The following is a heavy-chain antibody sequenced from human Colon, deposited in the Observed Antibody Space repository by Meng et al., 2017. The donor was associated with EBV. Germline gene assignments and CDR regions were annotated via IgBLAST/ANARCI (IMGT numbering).Heavy chain of an antibody. CDR2: HSEST. D-gene: IGHD2-15*01. Sequence: PRPESDPGLVKPYQPLSLTAVVSGTFISSGNYHWSWIRQARGEGLERIGHSESTSYNPSLRSRVVISVDTDKNQFSLRLDSVTAADTAVYYCTTYAVGAGGRGYWGPGTLVTVSS. V-gene: IGHV4-30-4*01. CDR3: TTYAVGAGGRGY. CDR1: GTFISSGNYH. J-gene: IGHJ4*02.